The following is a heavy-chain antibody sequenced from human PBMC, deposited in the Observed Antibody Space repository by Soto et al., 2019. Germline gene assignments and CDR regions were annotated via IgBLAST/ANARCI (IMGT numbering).Heavy chain of an antibody. CDR3: ARHGDYFFDF. J-gene: IGHJ4*02. V-gene: IGHV4-4*02. Sequence: QVQLQESGPGLLKPSGTLFLTCAVSGASVSSRNWRSWVRQPPGKGLEWIGEMHPSGNTNYNPSLKSRVSVSVDTSKNQLTLHLNSLTAADTAVYFCARHGDYFFDFWGQGTLVIVSS. CDR1: GASVSSRNW. D-gene: IGHD2-21*01. CDR2: MHPSGNT.